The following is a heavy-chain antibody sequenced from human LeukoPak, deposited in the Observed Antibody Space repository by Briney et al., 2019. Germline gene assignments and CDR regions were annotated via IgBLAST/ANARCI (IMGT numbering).Heavy chain of an antibody. D-gene: IGHD3-22*01. CDR1: GGSISSYY. CDR3: ARESDSSGSHDAFDI. V-gene: IGHV4-59*01. Sequence: SETLSLTCTVSGGSISSYYWSWIRQPPGKGLEWIGYIYDSGSTNYNPSPKSRVTISVDTSKNQFSPKLSSVTAADTAVYYCARESDSSGSHDAFDIWGQGTMVTVSS. CDR2: IYDSGST. J-gene: IGHJ3*02.